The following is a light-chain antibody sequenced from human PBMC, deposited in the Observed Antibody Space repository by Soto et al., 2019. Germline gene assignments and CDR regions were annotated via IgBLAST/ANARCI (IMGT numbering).Light chain of an antibody. CDR2: GAS. CDR3: QQYNNWPPGT. CDR1: QSVSSN. Sequence: EIVMTQSPATLSVSPGERATLSCRASQSVSSNLAWYQQKPGQAPRLLIYGASTRATGIPARLSGSGSGTGFTLTISSLQSEDFAVYYCQQYNNWPPGTFGQGTKVDIK. V-gene: IGKV3-15*01. J-gene: IGKJ1*01.